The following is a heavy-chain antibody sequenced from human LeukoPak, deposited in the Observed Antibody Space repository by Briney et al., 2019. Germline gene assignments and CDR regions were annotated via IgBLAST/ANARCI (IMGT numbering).Heavy chain of an antibody. CDR2: INPNSGGT. CDR1: GYTFNNYG. Sequence: ASVKVSCKASGYTFNNYGVSWVRQAPGQGLEWMGRINPNSGGTNYAQKFQGRVTMTRDTSISTAYMELSRLRSDDTAVYYCARVKGYYYDSSGYYYWGQGTLVTVSS. J-gene: IGHJ4*02. V-gene: IGHV1-2*06. CDR3: ARVKGYYYDSSGYYY. D-gene: IGHD3-22*01.